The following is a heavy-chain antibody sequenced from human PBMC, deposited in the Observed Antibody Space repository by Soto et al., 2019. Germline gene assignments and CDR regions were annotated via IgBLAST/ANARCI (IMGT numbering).Heavy chain of an antibody. D-gene: IGHD2-2*01. J-gene: IGHJ6*02. CDR1: GGTFSSYA. CDR2: IIPIFGTV. V-gene: IGHV1-69*13. CDR3: ARHDCISSSCYYYYYYGMDV. Sequence: SVTVSCKASGGTFSSYAISWVRQAPGQGLEWMGGIIPIFGTVNYAQKFQGRVTITADESTSTAYMELSSLRSEDTAVYYCARHDCISSSCYYYYYYGMDVWGQGTTVTVSS.